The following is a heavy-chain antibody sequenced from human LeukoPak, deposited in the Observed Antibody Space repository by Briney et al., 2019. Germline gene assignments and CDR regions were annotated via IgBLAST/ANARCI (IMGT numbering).Heavy chain of an antibody. D-gene: IGHD3-10*01. V-gene: IGHV3-33*01. CDR3: ARGSYGSGSYYKY. J-gene: IGHJ4*02. Sequence: PGGSLRLSCGASGFTFNKYTMHWVRQAPGKGLEWVAVIWYDGSNKYYADSVKGRFTISRDNSKNTLYLQMNSLKAENTDVYYCARGSYGSGSYYKYWGQGTLVTVSS. CDR1: GFTFNKYT. CDR2: IWYDGSNK.